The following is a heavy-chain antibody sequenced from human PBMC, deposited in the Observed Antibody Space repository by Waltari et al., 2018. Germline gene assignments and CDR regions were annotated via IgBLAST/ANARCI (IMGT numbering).Heavy chain of an antibody. CDR2: IFTRGRT. CDR1: GGSISSGSYY. CDR3: AREMVQGVMDY. V-gene: IGHV4-61*09. Sequence: QVQLQESGPGLVKPSQTLSLTCTVSGGSISSGSYYWSWIRQPAGKGLEWIGYIFTRGRTNYNPPLKGRVTISVDTARNQFALKRSSVTAADTAVYYCAREMVQGVMDYGGKGTLVTVSS. D-gene: IGHD3-10*01. J-gene: IGHJ4*02.